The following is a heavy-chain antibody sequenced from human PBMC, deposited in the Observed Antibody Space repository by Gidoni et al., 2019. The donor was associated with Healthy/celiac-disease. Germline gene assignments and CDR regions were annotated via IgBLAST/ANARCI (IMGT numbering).Heavy chain of an antibody. V-gene: IGHV3-30-3*01. D-gene: IGHD6-13*01. CDR2: ISYDGSNK. J-gene: IGHJ4*02. CDR1: GFPFSSYA. CDR3: ARDDQRAGYSSSWFDY. Sequence: QVQLVESGGGVVQPGRSLRLSCAASGFPFSSYAMHWVRQAPGKGLEWVAVISYDGSNKYYADSVKGRFTISRDNSKNTLYLQMNSLRAEDTAVYYCARDDQRAGYSSSWFDYWGQGTLVTVSS.